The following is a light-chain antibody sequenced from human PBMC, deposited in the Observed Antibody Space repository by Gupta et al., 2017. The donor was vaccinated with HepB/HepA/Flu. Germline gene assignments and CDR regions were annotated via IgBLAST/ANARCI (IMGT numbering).Light chain of an antibody. Sequence: QSMLTQPPSVSGAPGQRVTISCTGSSSNIGAGYDVHWYQQLPGTAPKLLIYGNNNRPSGVPDRFSGSKSGTSASLAITGLQAEDEADYYCQTYDRSVSGLFVFGTGTKVTVL. J-gene: IGLJ1*01. CDR1: SSNIGAGYD. V-gene: IGLV1-40*01. CDR2: GNN. CDR3: QTYDRSVSGLFV.